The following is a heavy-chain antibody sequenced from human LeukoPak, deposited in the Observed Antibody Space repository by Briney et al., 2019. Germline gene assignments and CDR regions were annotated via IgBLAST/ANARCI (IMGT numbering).Heavy chain of an antibody. CDR3: ARGSGFWSGYPNPFDY. J-gene: IGHJ4*02. D-gene: IGHD3-3*01. V-gene: IGHV3-7*01. CDR1: GFTFSSYW. Sequence: GGSLRLSCAASGFTFSSYWMSWVRQAPGKGLEWVANIKQDGSEKYYVDSVKGRFTISRDNAKNSLYLQMNSLRAEDTAVYYCARGSGFWSGYPNPFDYWGQGTLVTVSS. CDR2: IKQDGSEK.